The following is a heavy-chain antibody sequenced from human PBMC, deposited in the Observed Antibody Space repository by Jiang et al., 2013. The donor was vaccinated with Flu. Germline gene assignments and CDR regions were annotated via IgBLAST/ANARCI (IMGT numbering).Heavy chain of an antibody. D-gene: IGHD3-22*01. J-gene: IGHJ4*02. Sequence: QLVESGGGLVQPGGSLRLSCAASGFTFSSYAMSWVRQAPGKGLEWVSAISGSGGSTYYADSVKGRFTISRDNSKNTLYLQMNSLRAEDTAVYYCAKDLGEDYYDSSGYDYWGQGTLVTVSS. V-gene: IGHV3-23*04. CDR1: GFTFSSYA. CDR2: ISGSGGST. CDR3: AKDLGEDYYDSSGYDY.